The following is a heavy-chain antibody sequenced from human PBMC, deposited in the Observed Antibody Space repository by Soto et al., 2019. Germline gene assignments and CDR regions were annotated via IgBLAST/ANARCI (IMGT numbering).Heavy chain of an antibody. CDR2: IWYDGSNK. D-gene: IGHD2-15*01. CDR1: ELNFRSFG. V-gene: IGHV3-33*08. CDR3: ARMGYCSGGSCYPSPYYYYYMDV. Sequence: VRPLRLPCAASELNFRSFGMHWIRQTPGKGLEWVAVIWYDGSNKYYADSVKGRFTISRDNSKNTLYLQMNSLRAEDTAVYYCARMGYCSGGSCYPSPYYYYYMDVWGKGTTVTVSS. J-gene: IGHJ6*03.